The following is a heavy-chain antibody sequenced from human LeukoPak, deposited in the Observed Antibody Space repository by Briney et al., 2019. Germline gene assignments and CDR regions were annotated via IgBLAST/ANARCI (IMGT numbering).Heavy chain of an antibody. J-gene: IGHJ6*03. V-gene: IGHV4-34*01. CDR1: GGSFSGYY. CDR3: ARGPQQWLSNRTAFYYYYMDV. Sequence: SETLSLTCAVYGGSFSGYYWSWIRQPPGKGLEWIGEINHSGSTNYNPSLKSRVTISVDTSKNQFSLKLSSVTAADTAVYYCARGPQQWLSNRTAFYYYYMDVWGKGTTVTVSS. D-gene: IGHD6-19*01. CDR2: INHSGST.